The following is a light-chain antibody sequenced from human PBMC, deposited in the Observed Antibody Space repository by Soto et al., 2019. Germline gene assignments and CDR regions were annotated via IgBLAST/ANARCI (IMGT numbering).Light chain of an antibody. J-gene: IGLJ1*01. CDR3: SSYAGSSNV. V-gene: IGLV2-8*01. Sequence: QSALTQPPSASGSPGQSVAISCTGTSSDVGGYNYVSWYQQHPGKAPKLMIYEVNKRPSGVPDLFSGSKSGNTASLTVSGLQAEDEADYYCSSYAGSSNVFGTGTKVTVL. CDR1: SSDVGGYNY. CDR2: EVN.